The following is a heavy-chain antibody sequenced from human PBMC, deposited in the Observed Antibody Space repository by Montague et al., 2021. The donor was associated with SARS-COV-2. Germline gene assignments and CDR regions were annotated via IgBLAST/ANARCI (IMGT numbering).Heavy chain of an antibody. J-gene: IGHJ3*02. CDR2: INHRGST. Sequence: SETLSLTCAVYGGSFSGYYWSWIRQPPGKGLEWIGEINHRGSTNYNPSLKSRVIISVDTAKNQFSLKLSSMTAADTAVYYCARGTGRRSITLFGVLISGHGFDIWGQGTMVTVSS. CDR3: ARGTGRRSITLFGVLISGHGFDI. V-gene: IGHV4-34*01. CDR1: GGSFSGYY. D-gene: IGHD3-3*01.